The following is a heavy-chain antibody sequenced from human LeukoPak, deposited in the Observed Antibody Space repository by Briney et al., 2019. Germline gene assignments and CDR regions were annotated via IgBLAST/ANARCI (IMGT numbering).Heavy chain of an antibody. J-gene: IGHJ4*02. CDR1: XXTFXXYW. CDR3: XXXXXSYYDSSGPFDY. CDR2: IKQEGSEK. V-gene: IGHV3-7*01. Sequence: CAXSXXTFXXYWMSWVSQAPGKGVEGVAHIKQEGSEKYYVESVKGRFTISRDKAKKSLYMQMKRVREEETGVYYSXXXXXSYYDSSGPFDYWGQGTLVTVSS. D-gene: IGHD3-22*01.